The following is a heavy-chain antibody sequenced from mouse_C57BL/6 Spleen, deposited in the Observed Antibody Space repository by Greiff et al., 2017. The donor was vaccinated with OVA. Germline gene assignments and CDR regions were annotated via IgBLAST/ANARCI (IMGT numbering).Heavy chain of an antibody. CDR1: GYAFSSYW. Sequence: VMLVESGAELVKPGASVKISCKASGYAFSSYWMNWVKQRPGKGLEWIGQIYPGDGDTNYNGKFKGKATLTADKSSSTAYMQLSSLTSEDSAVYFCARLNDGSWFAYWGQGTLVTVSA. V-gene: IGHV1-80*01. D-gene: IGHD2-3*01. CDR3: ARLNDGSWFAY. J-gene: IGHJ3*01. CDR2: IYPGDGDT.